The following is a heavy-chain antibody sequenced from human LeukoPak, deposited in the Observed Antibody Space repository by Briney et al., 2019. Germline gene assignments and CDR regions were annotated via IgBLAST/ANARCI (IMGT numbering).Heavy chain of an antibody. CDR1: GFTFSSYA. D-gene: IGHD1-7*01. V-gene: IGHV3-21*01. J-gene: IGHJ4*02. Sequence: GGSLRLSCAASGFTFSSYAMSWVRQAPGKGLEWVSSISSSSSYIYYADSVKGRFTISRDNAKNSLYLQMNSLRDEDTAVYYCARGGVSGTGTTSDYWGQGTLVTVSS. CDR3: ARGGVSGTGTTSDY. CDR2: ISSSSSYI.